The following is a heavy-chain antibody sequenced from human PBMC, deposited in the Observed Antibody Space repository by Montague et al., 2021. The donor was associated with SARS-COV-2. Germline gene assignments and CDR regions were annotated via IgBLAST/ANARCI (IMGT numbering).Heavy chain of an antibody. V-gene: IGHV4-59*13. J-gene: IGHJ4*02. CDR2: IYYSGST. Sequence: SETLSLTCTVSGGSISTYFWTWIRQPPGKGLDWIGFIYYSGSTNFNPSLKSRVTISVDTSKYQFSLKLSSVTAADTAVYYCARAKCTGVIDYWGQGTLVTVSS. D-gene: IGHD2-8*02. CDR1: GGSISTYF. CDR3: ARAKCTGVIDY.